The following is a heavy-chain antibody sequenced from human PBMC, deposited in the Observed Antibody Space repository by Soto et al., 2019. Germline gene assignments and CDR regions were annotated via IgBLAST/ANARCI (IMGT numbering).Heavy chain of an antibody. CDR2: ISGGGDII. CDR1: GFTFRSSA. J-gene: IGHJ5*02. V-gene: IGHV3-23*01. Sequence: PGGSLRLSCAASGFTFRSSAMSWVRQAPGKGLEWVSGISGGGDIIYYADSVKGRFTTSRDNSKDTVYLQMNSLRAEDTAVYYCAKGCVTCSPNGFDHWGQGTLVTVSS. CDR3: AKGCVTCSPNGFDH. D-gene: IGHD2-15*01.